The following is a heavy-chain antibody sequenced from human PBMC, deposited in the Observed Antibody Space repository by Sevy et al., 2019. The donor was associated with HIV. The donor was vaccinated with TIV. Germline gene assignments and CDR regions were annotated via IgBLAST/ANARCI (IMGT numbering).Heavy chain of an antibody. CDR2: ISGSSAYT. D-gene: IGHD3-10*01. V-gene: IGHV3-23*01. CDR3: ARGINFYGSGREGHSYMDV. CDR1: GFAFSNFA. J-gene: IGHJ6*03. Sequence: GGSLRLSCAASGFAFSNFAISWVRQAPGKGLEWVSLISGSSAYTYYADSVKGRFTISRDNSKNTLYLQMNSLRVEDTALYHCARGINFYGSGREGHSYMDVWGKGTTVTVSS.